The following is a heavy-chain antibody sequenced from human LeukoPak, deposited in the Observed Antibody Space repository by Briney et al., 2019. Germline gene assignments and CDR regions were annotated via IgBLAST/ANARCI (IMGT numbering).Heavy chain of an antibody. D-gene: IGHD6-13*01. CDR2: IYHSGST. CDR1: GYSISSGYY. V-gene: IGHV4-38-2*02. Sequence: SETLSLTCTVSGYSISSGYYWGWIRPPPGKGLEWIGSIYHSGSTYYNPSLKSRVTISVDTSKNQFSLKLSSVTAADTAVYYCARGVGYSSSRYYYYMDVWGKGTTVTVSS. J-gene: IGHJ6*03. CDR3: ARGVGYSSSRYYYYMDV.